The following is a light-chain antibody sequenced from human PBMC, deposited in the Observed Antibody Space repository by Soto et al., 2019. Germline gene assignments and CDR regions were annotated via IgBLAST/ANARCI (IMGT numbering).Light chain of an antibody. Sequence: DIQMTQSPSSLSASVGDRVTITCRASQGITNYLNWYQQKLGQAPRLLIYAASTLESGVPSRFSGSGSETDFTLSITSLQPEDFATYYCQQAHTFPWTFGQGTKV. J-gene: IGKJ1*01. V-gene: IGKV1-39*01. CDR1: QGITNY. CDR3: QQAHTFPWT. CDR2: AAS.